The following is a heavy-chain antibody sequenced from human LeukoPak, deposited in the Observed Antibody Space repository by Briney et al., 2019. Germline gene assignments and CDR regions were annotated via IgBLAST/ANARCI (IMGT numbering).Heavy chain of an antibody. Sequence: SETLSLTFAVYGGSFNGYYCSWIRQPPGKWKQWIGEINHSGSTNYNPSLKSRVTVSVDTSNNQFSLKLSSVTAADTAVYYCARGHCSSTSCYLHNWFDPWGQGTLVTVSS. CDR2: INHSGST. D-gene: IGHD2-2*01. J-gene: IGHJ5*02. CDR3: ARGHCSSTSCYLHNWFDP. V-gene: IGHV4-34*01. CDR1: GGSFNGYY.